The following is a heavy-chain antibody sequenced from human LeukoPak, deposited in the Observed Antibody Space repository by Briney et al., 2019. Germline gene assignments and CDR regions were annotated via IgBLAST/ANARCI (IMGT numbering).Heavy chain of an antibody. V-gene: IGHV3-74*01. J-gene: IGHJ4*02. CDR1: GFTFSDYW. D-gene: IGHD1-7*01. CDR2: INPDGSTI. CDR3: ATAGNYRFDY. Sequence: GGSLRLSCAASGFTFSDYWVHWVRQAPGKGLVWVSRINPDGSTINYADSVKGRFTISRDNAKNTLYLQMNSLRAEDTAVYYCATAGNYRFDYWGQGTLVTVSS.